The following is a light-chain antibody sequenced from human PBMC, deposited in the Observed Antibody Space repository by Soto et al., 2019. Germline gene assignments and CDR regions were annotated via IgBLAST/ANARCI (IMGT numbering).Light chain of an antibody. CDR1: SSDVGGYNY. Sequence: QSVLTQPASVSGSPGQSITMSCSGTSSDVGGYNYVSWYQQHPGKVPKLIIYEVSNRPSGVSNRFSGSKSGNTASLTISGLQAEDEADYYCSSYTSSSLYVFGTGTKVTV. CDR2: EVS. CDR3: SSYTSSSLYV. V-gene: IGLV2-14*01. J-gene: IGLJ1*01.